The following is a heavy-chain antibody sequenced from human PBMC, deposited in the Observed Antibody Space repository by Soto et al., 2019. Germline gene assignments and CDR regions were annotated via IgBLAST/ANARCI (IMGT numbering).Heavy chain of an antibody. Sequence: SETLSLTCAVSCGYISSGGYSWSCIRQPPGKGLEWIGYIYHSGSTYYNPSLKSRVTISVDRSKNQFSLKLSSVTAADTAVYYCARGGVDYYDSSGYYFSPYYFDYWGQGTLVTVSS. CDR2: IYHSGST. J-gene: IGHJ4*02. D-gene: IGHD3-22*01. CDR3: ARGGVDYYDSSGYYFSPYYFDY. CDR1: CGYISSGGYS. V-gene: IGHV4-30-2*01.